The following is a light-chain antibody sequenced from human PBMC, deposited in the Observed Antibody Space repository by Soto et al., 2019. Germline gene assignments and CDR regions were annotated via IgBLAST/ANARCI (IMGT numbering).Light chain of an antibody. CDR2: DAS. CDR1: QSIRSW. CDR3: QQYNSHWT. V-gene: IGKV1-5*01. J-gene: IGKJ1*01. Sequence: DIQMTQSPSTLSASVGDRVTITCRASQSIRSWLAWYQQKPGKAPKRLIYDASSLESGVPSRFSGSGSRTEFTLTISSLQPDDFATDYCQQYNSHWTFGQGTKVDIK.